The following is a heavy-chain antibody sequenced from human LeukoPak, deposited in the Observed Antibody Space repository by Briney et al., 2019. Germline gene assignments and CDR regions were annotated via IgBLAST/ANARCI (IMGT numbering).Heavy chain of an antibody. CDR3: ARHAPGSYHAFDI. J-gene: IGHJ3*02. CDR2: IIPIFGTA. CDR1: GGTFSSYA. V-gene: IGHV1-69*01. D-gene: IGHD1-26*01. Sequence: SVKVSCKASGGTFSSYAISWVRQAPGQGLEWMGGIIPIFGTANYAQKFQGRVTITADESTSTAYMELSSLRSEDTAVYYCARHAPGSYHAFDIWGQGTMVTVSS.